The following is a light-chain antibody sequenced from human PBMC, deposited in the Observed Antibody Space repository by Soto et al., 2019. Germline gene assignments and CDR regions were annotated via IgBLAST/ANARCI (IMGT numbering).Light chain of an antibody. CDR3: QQYGSSLFT. Sequence: EIVLTQSPGTLSLSPVERATLSCRASQSVSSSYLAWYQQKPGQAPRLLIYGASSRATGIPDRFSGSGSGTDFTLTISRLEPEDFAVYYCQQYGSSLFTCGPGTKVDIK. CDR2: GAS. J-gene: IGKJ3*01. CDR1: QSVSSSY. V-gene: IGKV3-20*01.